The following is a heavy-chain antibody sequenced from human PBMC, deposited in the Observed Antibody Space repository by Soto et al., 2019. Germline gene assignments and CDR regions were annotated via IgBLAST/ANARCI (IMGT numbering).Heavy chain of an antibody. CDR2: IDHTGST. Sequence: SETLSLTCTVAGGSFKGYYWNWIRQPPGKGLEWIGEIDHTGSTSYNPSLKSRVTISVDMSKRQISLNLTSVTAADTAVYYCAGETSDYDFLTAPTTFDIRGQGTVVTVS. CDR1: GGSFKGYY. D-gene: IGHD3-9*01. CDR3: AGETSDYDFLTAPTTFDI. J-gene: IGHJ3*02. V-gene: IGHV4-34*01.